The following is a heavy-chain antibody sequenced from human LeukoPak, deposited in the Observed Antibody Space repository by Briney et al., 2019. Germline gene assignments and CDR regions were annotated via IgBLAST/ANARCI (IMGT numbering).Heavy chain of an antibody. CDR1: GLPLSLYW. CDR2: IKQDGGVK. Sequence: GGSLRLSCAASGLPLSLYWMNWVRQAPGKGLELVANIKQDGGVKHYVDSVKGRFTISRDNAKNSLFLQMDSLTAEDTAMYFCASHPYHDNNAYLNHWGQGTLVTVSS. CDR3: ASHPYHDNNAYLNH. D-gene: IGHD3-16*01. J-gene: IGHJ4*02. V-gene: IGHV3-7*01.